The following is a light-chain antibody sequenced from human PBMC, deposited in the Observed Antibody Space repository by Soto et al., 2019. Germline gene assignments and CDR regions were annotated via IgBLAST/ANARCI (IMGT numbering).Light chain of an antibody. J-gene: IGKJ5*01. V-gene: IGKV3-20*01. CDR1: QSVSSSY. CDR2: GAS. CDR3: QQYGSSIT. Sequence: EIVWTQSPGTLSLSPGERATLSCRASQSVSSSYLAWYQQKPGQAPMLLIYGASSRATGIPDRFSGSGSGTDFTLTISRLEPEDFAVYYCQQYGSSITFGQGTRLEIK.